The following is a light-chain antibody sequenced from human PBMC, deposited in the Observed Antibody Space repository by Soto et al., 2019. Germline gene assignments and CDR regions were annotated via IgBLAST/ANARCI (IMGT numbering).Light chain of an antibody. CDR2: WAS. CDR1: QSVLFSSNNKNY. J-gene: IGKJ2*01. Sequence: DIVMTQSPDSLAVSLGERATINCKSSQSVLFSSNNKNYLAWYQLKPGQPPKLLIYWASTRESGVPDRFSGSGSGTDFTLTISSLQAEDVAVYYCQQYYSTLHTFGQGTKLEIK. V-gene: IGKV4-1*01. CDR3: QQYYSTLHT.